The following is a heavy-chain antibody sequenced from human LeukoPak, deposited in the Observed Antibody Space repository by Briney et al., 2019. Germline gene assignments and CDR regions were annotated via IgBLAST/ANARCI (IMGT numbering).Heavy chain of an antibody. CDR2: ISTSSTFI. CDR1: GFTFSSYS. Sequence: GGSLRLSCAASGFTFSSYSMNWVRQAPGRGLEWVSSISTSSTFIYYADSVKGRFTISRDNAKNSLYLQMNSLRAEDTALYYCAKDGRGAVAGTAFDYWGQGTLVTVSS. D-gene: IGHD6-19*01. CDR3: AKDGRGAVAGTAFDY. J-gene: IGHJ4*02. V-gene: IGHV3-21*04.